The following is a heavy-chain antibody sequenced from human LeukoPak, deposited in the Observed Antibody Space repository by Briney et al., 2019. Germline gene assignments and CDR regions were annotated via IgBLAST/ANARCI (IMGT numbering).Heavy chain of an antibody. V-gene: IGHV4-34*01. Sequence: SETLSLTCAVYGGSFSGYYWSWIRQPPGKGLEWIGEINHSGSTNYNPSLKSRVTISVDTSKNQFSLKLSSVTAADTAVYYCARGPGYCSSTSRYIDYWGQGTLVTVSS. CDR3: ARGPGYCSSTSRYIDY. D-gene: IGHD2-2*02. J-gene: IGHJ4*02. CDR2: INHSGST. CDR1: GGSFSGYY.